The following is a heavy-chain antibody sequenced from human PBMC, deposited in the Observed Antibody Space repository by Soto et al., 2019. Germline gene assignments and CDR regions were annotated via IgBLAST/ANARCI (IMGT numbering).Heavy chain of an antibody. V-gene: IGHV1-3*01. D-gene: IGHD1-1*01. CDR2: INAGNGNT. Sequence: ASVKVSCKASGYTFTSYVMHWVRRAPGQRLEWMGWINAGNGNTKYSQKIQGRVTFTRDTSASTMYMELSSLTSEDTAVYYCARDPPCLQVPDSGWFGSWGQGSLVTVSA. J-gene: IGHJ5*01. CDR3: ARDPPCLQVPDSGWFGS. CDR1: GYTFTSYV.